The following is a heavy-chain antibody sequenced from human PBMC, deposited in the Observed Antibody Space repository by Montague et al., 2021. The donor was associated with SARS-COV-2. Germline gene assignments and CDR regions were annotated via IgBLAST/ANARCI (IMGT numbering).Heavy chain of an antibody. CDR1: GGSIRSYC. J-gene: IGHJ4*02. CDR2: IYSGGST. D-gene: IGHD6-19*01. CDR3: ARHTRGWQPFDF. Sequence: SETLSPTCTLSGGSIRSYCWSWIRQPGGKGLEWIGEIYSGGSTNXNPSCRSGVTISMDTSKSQFSLKLTSVTAADTAVYYCARHTRGWQPFDFWGQGTLVTVSS. V-gene: IGHV4-59*01.